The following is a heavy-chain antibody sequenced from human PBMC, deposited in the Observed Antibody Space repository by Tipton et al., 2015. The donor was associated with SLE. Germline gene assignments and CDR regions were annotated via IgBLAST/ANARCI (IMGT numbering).Heavy chain of an antibody. V-gene: IGHV3-64*01. J-gene: IGHJ4*02. CDR2: ISSNGGST. CDR1: GFTFSSYA. CDR3: ARVRSCSSTSCYYFDY. D-gene: IGHD2-2*01. Sequence: GSLRLSCAASGFTFSSYAMHWVRQAPGKGLEYVSAISSNGGSTYYANSVKGRFTISRDNSKNTLYLQMGSLRAEDMAVYYCARVRSCSSTSCYYFDYWGQGTLVTVSS.